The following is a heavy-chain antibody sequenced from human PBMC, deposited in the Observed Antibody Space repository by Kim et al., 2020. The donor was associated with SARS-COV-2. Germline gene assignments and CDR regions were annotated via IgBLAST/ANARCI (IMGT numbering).Heavy chain of an antibody. Sequence: GGSLRLSCAASGFTFSNAWMSWVRQAPGKGLEWVGRIKSKTDGGTTDYAAPVKGRFTISRDDSKNTLYLQMNSLKTEDTAVYYCTTWGNWLLPHYYYYGMDVWGQGTTVTVSS. V-gene: IGHV3-15*01. D-gene: IGHD3-9*01. CDR2: IKSKTDGGTT. CDR3: TTWGNWLLPHYYYYGMDV. J-gene: IGHJ6*02. CDR1: GFTFSNAW.